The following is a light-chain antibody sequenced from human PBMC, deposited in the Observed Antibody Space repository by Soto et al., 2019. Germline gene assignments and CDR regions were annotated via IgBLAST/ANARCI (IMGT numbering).Light chain of an antibody. CDR1: SSDVGTYNL. J-gene: IGLJ2*01. CDR2: EGS. CDR3: CSDAGSRTLV. Sequence: QSALTQPASVSGSPGQSITISCTGTSSDVGTYNLVSWYQQHPGKAPKLMIYEGSKRPSGVSNRLSGSKSGNTASLTISGLQAEDAADYYCCSDAGSRTLVFGGGTKLTVL. V-gene: IGLV2-23*01.